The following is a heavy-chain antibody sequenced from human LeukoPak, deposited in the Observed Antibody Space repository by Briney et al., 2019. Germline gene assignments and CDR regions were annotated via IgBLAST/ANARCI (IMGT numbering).Heavy chain of an antibody. D-gene: IGHD6-19*01. CDR1: GGSTNTYY. CDR3: AGGPTAVANTGPFDL. Sequence: WETLSLTCTVSGGSTNTYYWNWIRQPPGKRLEWIGFIYYSGSTSYNPSLKSRVTISLDMSKNQFSLQLTSVTAADTAVYYCAGGPTAVANTGPFDLWGRGTLVTVSS. V-gene: IGHV4-59*01. J-gene: IGHJ2*01. CDR2: IYYSGST.